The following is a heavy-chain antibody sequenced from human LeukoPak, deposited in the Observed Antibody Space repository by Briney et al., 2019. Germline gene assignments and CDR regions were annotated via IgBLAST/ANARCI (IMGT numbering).Heavy chain of an antibody. CDR1: GFTFSSYE. CDR2: ISSSGSTI. CDR3: AELGITMIGGV. J-gene: IGHJ6*04. D-gene: IGHD3-10*02. V-gene: IGHV3-48*03. Sequence: GGPLRPSCPAPGFTFSSYEMNGVRQAPGKGLGWVSYISSSGSTIYYADSVKGRFTISRDNAKNSLYLQMNSLRAEDTAVYYCAELGITMIGGVWGKGTTVTISS.